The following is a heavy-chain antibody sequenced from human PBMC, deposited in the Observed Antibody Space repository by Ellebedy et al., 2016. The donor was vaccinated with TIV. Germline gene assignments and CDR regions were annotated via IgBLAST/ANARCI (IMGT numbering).Heavy chain of an antibody. V-gene: IGHV1-69*04. CDR1: GGTFSSYA. CDR3: ARDRGTITMVLNI. CDR2: IIPILGIA. D-gene: IGHD3-10*01. Sequence: ASVKVSCKASGGTFSSYAISWVRQAPGQGLEWMGRIIPILGIANYAQKFQGRVTITADKSTSTAYMELSSLRSEDTDVYYCARDRGTITMVLNIWGQGTLVTVSS. J-gene: IGHJ4*02.